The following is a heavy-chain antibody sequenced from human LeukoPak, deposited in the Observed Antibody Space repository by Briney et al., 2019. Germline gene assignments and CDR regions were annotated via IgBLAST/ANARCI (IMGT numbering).Heavy chain of an antibody. J-gene: IGHJ4*02. Sequence: PGGSLRLSCAASGFTFSGYSMNWIRQAPGKGLEWVSTISASGGSTYYADSVKGRFTISRDNSKSTLYLQMNSLRAEDTAVYYCAKDRTLYSSGRTLAFWGQGTLVTVSS. D-gene: IGHD6-19*01. CDR2: ISASGGST. V-gene: IGHV3-23*01. CDR3: AKDRTLYSSGRTLAF. CDR1: GFTFSGYS.